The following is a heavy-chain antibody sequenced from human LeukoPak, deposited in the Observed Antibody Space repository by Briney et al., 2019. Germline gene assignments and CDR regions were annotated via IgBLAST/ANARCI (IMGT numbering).Heavy chain of an antibody. V-gene: IGHV1-18*01. D-gene: IGHD3-10*01. Sequence: LEWMGWITAYNGNTNFAQKLQRRLTITTDTSTSTAYMELRSLRSDDTAVYYCARVFRSWFDPWGQGTLVTVSS. CDR3: ARVFRSWFDP. CDR2: ITAYNGNT. J-gene: IGHJ5*02.